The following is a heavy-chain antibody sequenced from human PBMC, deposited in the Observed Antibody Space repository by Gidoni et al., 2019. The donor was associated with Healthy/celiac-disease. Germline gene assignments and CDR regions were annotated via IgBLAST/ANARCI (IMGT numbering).Heavy chain of an antibody. J-gene: IGHJ4*02. CDR3: ARGAETLRFLEWLLYY. Sequence: EVQLVESGGGLVQPGGSLRLSCAASGFTFSSYSMNWVRHAPGKGLEWVSYISSSSSTIYYEDSVKGRFTISRDNAKNSLYLQMNSLRAEDTAVYYCARGAETLRFLEWLLYYWGQGTLVTVSS. V-gene: IGHV3-48*01. CDR2: ISSSSSTI. D-gene: IGHD3-3*01. CDR1: GFTFSSYS.